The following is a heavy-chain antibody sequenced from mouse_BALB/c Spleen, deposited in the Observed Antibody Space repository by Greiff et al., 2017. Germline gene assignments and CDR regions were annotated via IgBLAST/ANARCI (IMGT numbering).Heavy chain of an antibody. D-gene: IGHD2-14*01. V-gene: IGHV14-3*02. CDR2: IDPANGNT. CDR3: ASYYYRSSWFAY. Sequence: EVKVEESGAELVKPGASVKLSCTASGFNIKDTYMHWVKQRPEQGLEWIGRIDPANGNTKYDPKFQGKATITADTSSNTAYLQLSSLTSEDTAVYYCASYYYRSSWFAYWGQGTLVTVSA. CDR1: GFNIKDTY. J-gene: IGHJ3*01.